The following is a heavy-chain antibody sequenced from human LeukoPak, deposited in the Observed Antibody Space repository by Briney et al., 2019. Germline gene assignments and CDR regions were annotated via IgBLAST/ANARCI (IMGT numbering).Heavy chain of an antibody. CDR1: GGSISSYY. Sequence: SETLSLTCTVSGGSISSYYWSWIRQPPGKGLEWIGYIYYSGSTNYNPSLKSRVTISVDTSKNQFSLKPSSVTAADTAVYYCARSGIRMQWLGHNWFDPWGQGTLVTVSS. CDR3: ARSGIRMQWLGHNWFDP. CDR2: IYYSGST. J-gene: IGHJ5*02. D-gene: IGHD6-19*01. V-gene: IGHV4-59*08.